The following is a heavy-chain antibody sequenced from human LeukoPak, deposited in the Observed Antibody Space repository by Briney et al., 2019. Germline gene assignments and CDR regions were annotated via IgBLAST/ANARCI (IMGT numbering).Heavy chain of an antibody. D-gene: IGHD3-9*01. Sequence: PGGSLRLSCAASGFTVSSNYMSWVRQAPGKGLEWVANIKQDGSEKYYVDSVKGRFTVSRDNARNSLYLQMNGLRAEDTAVYYCARENDILTGYLPNFDFWGRGTLVTVSS. J-gene: IGHJ4*02. CDR2: IKQDGSEK. CDR3: ARENDILTGYLPNFDF. CDR1: GFTVSSNY. V-gene: IGHV3-7*04.